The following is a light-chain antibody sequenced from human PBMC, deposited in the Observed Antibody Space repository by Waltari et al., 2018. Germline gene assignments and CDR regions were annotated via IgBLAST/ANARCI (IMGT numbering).Light chain of an antibody. CDR2: AAS. CDR3: QQYGSSPLFT. CDR1: QSVSSSY. Sequence: EIVLTQSPGTLSLSPGERATLSCRASQSVSSSYLDWFQQKPGQAPRLLIYAASSRATVIPDRFSGSGSVTDFTLTISRLEPEDFAVYYCQQYGSSPLFTFGPGTKVDIK. V-gene: IGKV3-20*01. J-gene: IGKJ3*01.